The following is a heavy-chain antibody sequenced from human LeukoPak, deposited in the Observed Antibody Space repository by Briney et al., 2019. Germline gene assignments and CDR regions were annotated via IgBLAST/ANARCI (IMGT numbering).Heavy chain of an antibody. Sequence: SETLSLTCTVSGGSISSYYWSWIRQLQVKALEWIGYIYYSGTTYYNPSLKSRITISVDTSKNQFSLKLSSVTAADTAVYYCARNGYCSGGSCYSNNAFDIWGQGTMVTVSS. CDR3: ARNGYCSGGSCYSNNAFDI. J-gene: IGHJ3*02. CDR2: IYYSGTT. D-gene: IGHD2-15*01. CDR1: GGSISSYY. V-gene: IGHV4-59*06.